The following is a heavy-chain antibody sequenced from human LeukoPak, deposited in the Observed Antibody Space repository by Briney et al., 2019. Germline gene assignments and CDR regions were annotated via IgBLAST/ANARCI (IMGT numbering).Heavy chain of an antibody. CDR3: ARDTFEPLVIDF. D-gene: IGHD6-13*01. CDR1: GFSFRRYA. CDR2: VNAESTDI. V-gene: IGHV3-21*05. J-gene: IGHJ4*02. Sequence: PGGSLRLACAASGFSFRRYAMNWARQAPGKGLEWVAYVNAESTDILYADSARGRFTISRDNAKNSRYLQMNSLRAEDRGVYYCARDTFEPLVIDFWGQGTLVTVSS.